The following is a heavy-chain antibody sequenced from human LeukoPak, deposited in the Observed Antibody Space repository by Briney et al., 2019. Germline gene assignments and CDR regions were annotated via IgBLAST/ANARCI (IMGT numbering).Heavy chain of an antibody. CDR2: INSDGSST. CDR1: GFTFSSYW. D-gene: IGHD6-13*01. V-gene: IGHV3-74*01. CDR3: ARGIAAAGPTNKPSHC. J-gene: IGHJ4*02. Sequence: GGSLRLSCAASGFTFSSYWMHWVRQAPGKGLVWVSRINSDGSSTSYADSVKGRFTISRDNAKNTLCLQMNSLRAEDTAVYYCARGIAAAGPTNKPSHCWGQGTLVTVSS.